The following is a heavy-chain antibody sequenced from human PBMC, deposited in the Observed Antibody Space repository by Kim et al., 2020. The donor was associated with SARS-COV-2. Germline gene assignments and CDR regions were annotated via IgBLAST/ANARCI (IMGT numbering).Heavy chain of an antibody. V-gene: IGHV3-9*01. CDR3: AKDKGYSYGSGAFDY. D-gene: IGHD3-10*01. J-gene: IGHJ4*02. Sequence: DSVKGRFTISRDNAKNSLYLQMNSLRAEDTALYYCAKDKGYSYGSGAFDYWGQGTLVTVSS.